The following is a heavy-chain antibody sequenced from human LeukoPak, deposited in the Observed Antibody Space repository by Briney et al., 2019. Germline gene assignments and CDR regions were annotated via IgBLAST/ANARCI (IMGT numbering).Heavy chain of an antibody. V-gene: IGHV3-30*18. CDR3: VKGGNSGSPYGYYDY. D-gene: IGHD1-26*01. CDR1: GFTFSNYG. CDR2: ISSKAKKK. J-gene: IGHJ4*02. Sequence: GGSLRLSCAASGFTFSNYGMHWVRQAPGKGLEWLAVISSKAKKKSNLDPVKGRFTVSRDNSKSMFYVHMDSLKVEDTAVYSGVKGGNSGSPYGYYDYWGQGTLVTVSS.